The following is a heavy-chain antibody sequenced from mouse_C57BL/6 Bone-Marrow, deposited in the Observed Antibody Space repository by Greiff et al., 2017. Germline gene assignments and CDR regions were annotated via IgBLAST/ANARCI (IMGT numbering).Heavy chain of an antibody. CDR3: TTLTTVVAYDFDY. V-gene: IGHV14-4*01. J-gene: IGHJ2*01. Sequence: EVQLQQSGAELVRPGASVKLSCTASGFNINDDYMQWVKQRLEQGLEWIGWIDPENGDIDYAPKFQGKATLTVDTSSNTAYLQLSSLTSEDTAVYCCTTLTTVVAYDFDYWGQGTTLTVSS. CDR2: IDPENGDI. CDR1: GFNINDDY. D-gene: IGHD1-1*01.